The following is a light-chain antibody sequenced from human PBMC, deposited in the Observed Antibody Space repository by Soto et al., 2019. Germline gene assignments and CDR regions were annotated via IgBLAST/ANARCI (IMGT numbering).Light chain of an antibody. V-gene: IGKV1D-12*01. CDR1: QGISNW. CDR2: AAS. J-gene: IGKJ3*01. Sequence: DIQMTQSPSSVSASVGDRVSITCRASQGISNWLAWYQQKPGRDPKLLIYAASSLQSGVSSRFSGSGSGTDFTLTISNLQPEDFATYYCQQGNSFPFTFGPGTKVDIK. CDR3: QQGNSFPFT.